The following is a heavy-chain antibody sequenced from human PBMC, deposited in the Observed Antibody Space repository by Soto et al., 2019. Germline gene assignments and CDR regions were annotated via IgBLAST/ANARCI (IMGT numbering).Heavy chain of an antibody. Sequence: GGSLRFSCAASGFTFSSYWMSWVRQAPGKGLEWVANIKQDGSEKYYVDSVKGRFTISRDNAKNSLYLQMNSLRAEDTAVYYCASGEDIVVVVAATTYAFDIWGQGTMVTVSS. D-gene: IGHD2-15*01. J-gene: IGHJ3*02. CDR2: IKQDGSEK. CDR1: GFTFSSYW. CDR3: ASGEDIVVVVAATTYAFDI. V-gene: IGHV3-7*01.